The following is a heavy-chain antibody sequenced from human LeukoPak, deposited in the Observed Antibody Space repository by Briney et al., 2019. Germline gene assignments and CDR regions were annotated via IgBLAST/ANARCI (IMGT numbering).Heavy chain of an antibody. CDR1: GFTVSSNY. Sequence: GGSLRLSCAASGFTVSSNYMSWVRQAPGKGLEWVSVIYSGGSTYYADSVKGRFTISRDNSKNTLYLQMNSLRAEDTAVYYCARGVKSRFCSGDTCYGVDSYYYMDVWGKGTTVTVSS. J-gene: IGHJ6*03. D-gene: IGHD2-15*01. V-gene: IGHV3-66*01. CDR3: ARGVKSRFCSGDTCYGVDSYYYMDV. CDR2: IYSGGST.